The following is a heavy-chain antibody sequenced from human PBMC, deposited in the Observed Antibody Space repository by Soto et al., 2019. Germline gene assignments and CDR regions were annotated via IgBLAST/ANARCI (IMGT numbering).Heavy chain of an antibody. Sequence: QVQLQESGPGLLKPSQTLSLTCTVSGGSISSGGYYWTWIRQHQGKGLEWIGYIYYSGSTYYNQSLKRRVTKSVDTSKYQSSLELSSVTTADPVVYNCARSVFPWGQGTLVTVSA. V-gene: IGHV4-31*03. CDR3: ARSVFP. J-gene: IGHJ5*02. CDR1: GGSISSGGYY. CDR2: IYYSGST.